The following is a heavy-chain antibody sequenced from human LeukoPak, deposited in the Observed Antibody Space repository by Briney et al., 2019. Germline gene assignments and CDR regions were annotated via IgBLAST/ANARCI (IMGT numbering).Heavy chain of an antibody. D-gene: IGHD3-3*01. V-gene: IGHV1-8*01. CDR2: MNPNSGNT. CDR1: GYTFTSYD. J-gene: IGHJ6*03. Sequence: GASVKVSCKASGYTFTSYDINWVRQATGQGLEWMGWMNPNSGNTGYAHKFQGRVTMTRNTSISTAYMELSSLRSEDTAVYYCARGGNPKYYDFWSGSIWTGYYYYYMDVWGKGTTVTVSS. CDR3: ARGGNPKYYDFWSGSIWTGYYYYYMDV.